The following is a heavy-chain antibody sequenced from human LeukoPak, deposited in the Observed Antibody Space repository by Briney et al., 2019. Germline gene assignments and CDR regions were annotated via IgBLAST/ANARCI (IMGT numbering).Heavy chain of an antibody. V-gene: IGHV1-3*01. J-gene: IGHJ1*01. CDR2: INAGNGNT. D-gene: IGHD2-15*01. CDR1: GYTFTSYA. CDR3: ARDFCSGGSCYRHFQH. Sequence: AASVKVSCKASGYTFTSYAMHWVRQAPGQRLEWMGWINAGNGNTKYSQKFQGRVTITRDTSASTAYMELSSLRSEDTAVYYCARDFCSGGSCYRHFQHWGQGTLVTVSS.